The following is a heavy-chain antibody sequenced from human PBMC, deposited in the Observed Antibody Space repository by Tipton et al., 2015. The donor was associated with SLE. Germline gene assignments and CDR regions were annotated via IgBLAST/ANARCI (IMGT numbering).Heavy chain of an antibody. D-gene: IGHD2-2*01. Sequence: TLSLTCTVSGGSISNHYWSWIRQSPGKGLEWIGDINYAGTTSYNPSLRSRVTISVDTSTNQLSLRLDSVTAGDTAVYYCASGEVVVMPGDTPYYYYHGMDVWGQGTPVTVSS. CDR2: INYAGTT. V-gene: IGHV4-59*11. J-gene: IGHJ6*02. CDR3: ASGEVVVMPGDTPYYYYHGMDV. CDR1: GGSISNHY.